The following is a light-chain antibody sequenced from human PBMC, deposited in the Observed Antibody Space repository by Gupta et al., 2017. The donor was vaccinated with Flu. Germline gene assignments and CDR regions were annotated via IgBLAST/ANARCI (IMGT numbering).Light chain of an antibody. J-gene: IGLJ3*02. V-gene: IGLV1-47*01. CDR3: ATWEDSRSGPWV. Sequence: QSMLTQPPSASGTPGQTVTISCSGSSSNIGSNHVYWYQQLPGTAPNLLIYRSNQRPSGGPDRFSGSNSGTSASLAISGLRSEEEADYYCATWEDSRSGPWVFGGGIKLTVL. CDR2: RSN. CDR1: SSNIGSNH.